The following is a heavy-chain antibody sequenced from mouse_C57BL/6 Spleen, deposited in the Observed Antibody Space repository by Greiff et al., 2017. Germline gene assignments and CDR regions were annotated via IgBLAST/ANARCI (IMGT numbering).Heavy chain of an antibody. V-gene: IGHV2-5*01. Sequence: QVQLKQPGPGLVQPSQSLSITCPVSGFSLTSYGVHWVRQSPGKGLEWLGVLWRGGSTDYTAAFMSRLSITKDNSKSQVFYKMDSLQAGHTAIYYCAKKGTTVVAPYAMDYWGQGTSVTVSS. J-gene: IGHJ4*01. CDR3: AKKGTTVVAPYAMDY. CDR2: LWRGGST. CDR1: GFSLTSYG. D-gene: IGHD1-1*01.